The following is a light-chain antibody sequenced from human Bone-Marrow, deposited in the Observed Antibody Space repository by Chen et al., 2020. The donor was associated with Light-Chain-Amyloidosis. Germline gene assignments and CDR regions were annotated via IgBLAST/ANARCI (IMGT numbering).Light chain of an antibody. CDR1: SSDVGSYNL. J-gene: IGLJ3*02. CDR2: EGS. CDR3: CSYAGSSTPWV. Sequence: QSAQTQPASVSGSPGQSITISCTGTSSDVGSYNLVSWYQQHPGKAPKLMIYEGSKRPSGVSNRFSGSKSGNTASLTSSGLQAEDEADYYCCSYAGSSTPWVFGGGTKLTVL. V-gene: IGLV2-23*01.